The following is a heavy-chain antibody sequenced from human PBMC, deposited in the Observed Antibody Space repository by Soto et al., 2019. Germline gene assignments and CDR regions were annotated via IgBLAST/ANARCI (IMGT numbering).Heavy chain of an antibody. CDR1: GYIFVNYG. J-gene: IGHJ6*02. CDR2: ISPYNGNT. CDR3: ARVENYVTPTPQDV. Sequence: QVQLVQSGDEVKKPGASVKVSCKASGYIFVNYGIAWVRQAPGQGLEWMGWISPYNGNTHYATKVQGRLTMTTDTTTSTAYMDLGSLTSDETAVYYCARVENYVTPTPQDVWGQGTTVTVSS. D-gene: IGHD3-16*01. V-gene: IGHV1-18*01.